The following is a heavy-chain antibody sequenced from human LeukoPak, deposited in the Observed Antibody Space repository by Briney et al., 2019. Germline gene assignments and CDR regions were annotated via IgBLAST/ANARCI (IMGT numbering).Heavy chain of an antibody. J-gene: IGHJ4*02. CDR1: GFTFSSYA. CDR2: ISPRGGGT. Sequence: GGSLRLSCAASGFTFSSYAMHWVRQAPGKGLEWLSGISPRGGGTYYADSVKGRFTISRDDSKSTLSLQMNSLRVEDTAVYYCARDLAWGAFDYWGQGTLVSVSS. V-gene: IGHV3-23*01. CDR3: ARDLAWGAFDY. D-gene: IGHD7-27*01.